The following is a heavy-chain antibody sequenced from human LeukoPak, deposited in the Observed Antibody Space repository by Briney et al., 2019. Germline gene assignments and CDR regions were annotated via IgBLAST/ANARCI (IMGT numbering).Heavy chain of an antibody. D-gene: IGHD2-15*01. Sequence: ASVKVSCKASGYTFTSYYMHWVRQAPGQGLEWMGIINPSGGSTSYAQKFQGRVTMTRDTSTSTVYMELSSLRSEDTAVYYCARERYWCSGGSCPVWFDPWGRGTLVTVSS. CDR3: ARERYWCSGGSCPVWFDP. CDR2: INPSGGST. J-gene: IGHJ5*02. V-gene: IGHV1-46*01. CDR1: GYTFTSYY.